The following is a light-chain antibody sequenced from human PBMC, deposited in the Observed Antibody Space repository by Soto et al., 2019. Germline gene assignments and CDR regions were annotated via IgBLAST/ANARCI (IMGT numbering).Light chain of an antibody. CDR1: SSDVGGHNY. J-gene: IGLJ1*01. CDR2: AVN. V-gene: IGLV2-11*01. CDR3: CSHAGSYTYV. Sequence: QSALTQPRSVSASPGQSVTISCTGTSSDVGGHNYVSWYQQRPGKAPKLMLSAVNKRPSGIPDRFSGSKSGNTASLTISGLQPEDEADYYCCSHAGSYTYVFGTGTKLTVL.